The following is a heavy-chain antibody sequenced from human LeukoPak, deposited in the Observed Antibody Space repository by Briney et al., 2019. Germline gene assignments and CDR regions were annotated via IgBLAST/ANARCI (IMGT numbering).Heavy chain of an antibody. CDR2: ISYDGSNK. Sequence: PGGSLRLSCAASGFIFPDYTLHWARQAPGKGLEWVSVISYDGSNKYYADPVKGRFTISRDNSKNTLYLQMDSLRTEDTAVYHCGRYDSWGPGTLVIVSS. CDR1: GFIFPDYT. V-gene: IGHV3-30*16. CDR3: GRYDS. J-gene: IGHJ4*02.